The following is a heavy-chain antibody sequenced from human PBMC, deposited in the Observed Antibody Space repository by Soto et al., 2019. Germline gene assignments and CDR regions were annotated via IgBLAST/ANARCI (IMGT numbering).Heavy chain of an antibody. J-gene: IGHJ6*02. V-gene: IGHV1-2*04. CDR2: INPNSGGT. CDR3: ARGNRRVVVAATRDYYYGMDV. Sequence: GTSVKLSCEACGDRFTGYYMHWVRQAPKQGLEWMGWINPNSGGTNYAQKFQGWVTMTRDTSISTAYMELSRLRSDDTAVCYCARGNRRVVVAATRDYYYGMDVWGQGTTVTVSS. CDR1: GDRFTGYY. D-gene: IGHD2-15*01.